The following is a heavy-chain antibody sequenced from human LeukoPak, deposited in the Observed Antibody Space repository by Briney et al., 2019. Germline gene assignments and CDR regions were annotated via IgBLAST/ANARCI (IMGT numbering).Heavy chain of an antibody. V-gene: IGHV4-4*07. D-gene: IGHD3-22*01. CDR2: IYTSGSA. J-gene: IGHJ3*02. CDR1: GGSISSYY. Sequence: SETLSLTCTVSGGSISSYYWSWIRQPAGKGLEWIGRIYTSGSANYNPSLESRVIMSVDTSKNQFSLKLSSVTAADTAVYYCARVIGYDSSGYYHMDAFDIWGQGTMVTVSS. CDR3: ARVIGYDSSGYYHMDAFDI.